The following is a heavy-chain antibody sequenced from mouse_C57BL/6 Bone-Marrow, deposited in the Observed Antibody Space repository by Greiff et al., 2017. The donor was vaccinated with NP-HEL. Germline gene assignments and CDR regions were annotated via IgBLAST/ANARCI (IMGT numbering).Heavy chain of an antibody. CDR2: IDPSDSET. D-gene: IGHD1-1*01. CDR3: ARAYYYGSSYDD. V-gene: IGHV1-52*01. Sequence: QVQLQQPGAELVRPGSSVKLSCKASGYTFTSYWMHWVKQRPIQGLEWIGNIDPSDSETHYNQKFKDKATLTVDKSSSTAYMQLSSLTSEDSAVYYCARAYYYGSSYDDWGQGTTLTVSS. J-gene: IGHJ2*01. CDR1: GYTFTSYW.